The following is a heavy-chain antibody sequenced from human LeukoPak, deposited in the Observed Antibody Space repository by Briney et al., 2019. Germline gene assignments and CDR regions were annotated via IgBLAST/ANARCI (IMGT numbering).Heavy chain of an antibody. Sequence: GGSLRLSCAASGFTFDDYAMHWVWQAPGKGLEWVSGISWNSGSIGYADSVKGRFTISRDNAKNTLYLQMNSLRAEDTAVYYCARVDYYDSSGYLDYWGQGTLVTVSS. J-gene: IGHJ4*02. CDR2: ISWNSGSI. D-gene: IGHD3-22*01. CDR1: GFTFDDYA. CDR3: ARVDYYDSSGYLDY. V-gene: IGHV3-9*01.